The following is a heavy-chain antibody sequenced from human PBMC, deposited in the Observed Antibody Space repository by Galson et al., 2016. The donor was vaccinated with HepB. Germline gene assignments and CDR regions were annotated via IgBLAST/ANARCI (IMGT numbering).Heavy chain of an antibody. V-gene: IGHV4-59*01. CDR1: GGSISGYY. Sequence: SETLSLTCTVSGGSISGYYWSWIRQPPGKGLEWIGYIYYSGGTNYSPSLKSRVTISVDTSKNQFSLNLSSVTAADTAVYYCATTYCGGDCYHVYAFDFWGQGKMVTVSS. D-gene: IGHD2-21*02. J-gene: IGHJ3*01. CDR2: IYYSGGT. CDR3: ATTYCGGDCYHVYAFDF.